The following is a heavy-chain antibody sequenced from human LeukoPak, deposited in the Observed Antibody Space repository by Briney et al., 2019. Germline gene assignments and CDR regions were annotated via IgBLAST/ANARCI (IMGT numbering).Heavy chain of an antibody. J-gene: IGHJ4*02. CDR3: ARTLYSRGFYTVDY. CDR1: GGSFSGYY. Sequence: SETLSLTCAVYGGSFSGYYWSWIRQPPGKGLEWIGEINHSGSTNYNPSLKSRVAILVDTSKNQFSLKLSSVTAADTAVYYCARTLYSRGFYTVDYWGQGTLVTVSS. D-gene: IGHD3-3*01. V-gene: IGHV4-34*01. CDR2: INHSGST.